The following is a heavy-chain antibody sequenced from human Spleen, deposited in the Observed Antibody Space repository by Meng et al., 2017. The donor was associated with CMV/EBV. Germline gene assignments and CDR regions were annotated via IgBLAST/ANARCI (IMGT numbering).Heavy chain of an antibody. J-gene: IGHJ6*02. CDR1: GFTFSSYA. V-gene: IGHV3-30*04. D-gene: IGHD2-2*02. CDR3: ARAQVVPAAIGSYYYYGMDV. Sequence: GESLKISCAASGFTFSSYAMHWVRQAPGKGLEWVAVISYDGSNKYYADSVKGRFTISRDNSKNTLYLQMNSLRAEDTAVYYCARAQVVPAAIGSYYYYGMDVWGQWTTVTVSS. CDR2: ISYDGSNK.